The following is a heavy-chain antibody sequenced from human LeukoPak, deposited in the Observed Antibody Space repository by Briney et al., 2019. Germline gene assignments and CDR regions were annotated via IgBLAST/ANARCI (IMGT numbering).Heavy chain of an antibody. D-gene: IGHD6-13*01. Sequence: GGSLRLSCAASGFIFSSYSMSWVRQAPGKGLEWVSVITGSGGNTYYADSVKGRFTISKDNSKNTVCLQMSSLRVDDTAVYYCAKAASSSWPSYYYGMDVWGQGTTVTVSS. CDR3: AKAASSSWPSYYYGMDV. CDR1: GFIFSSYS. V-gene: IGHV3-23*01. J-gene: IGHJ6*02. CDR2: ITGSGGNT.